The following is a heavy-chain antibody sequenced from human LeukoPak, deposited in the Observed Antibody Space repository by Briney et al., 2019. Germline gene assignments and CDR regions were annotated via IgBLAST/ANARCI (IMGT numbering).Heavy chain of an antibody. Sequence: GGSLRLSCKASGFTFSNYAMSWVRQAPGKGLEWVSYISSSGSTIYYADSVKGRFTISRDNAKNSLYLQMNSLRAEDTAVYYCAATDYNWFDPWGQGTLVTVSS. CDR2: ISSSGSTI. V-gene: IGHV3-11*01. D-gene: IGHD4-17*01. CDR1: GFTFSNYA. CDR3: AATDYNWFDP. J-gene: IGHJ5*02.